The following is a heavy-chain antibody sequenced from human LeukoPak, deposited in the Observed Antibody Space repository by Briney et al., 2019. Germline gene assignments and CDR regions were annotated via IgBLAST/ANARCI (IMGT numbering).Heavy chain of an antibody. CDR2: IYPRDGST. V-gene: IGHV1-46*01. CDR1: GYTFTSNY. CDR3: ARDQEGFDY. Sequence: ASVKVSCTASGYTFTSNYVHWVRQAPGQGLEWVGMIYPRDGSTSYAQEFQGRVIVSRDTSTSTVHMELSGLRSEDTAVYYCARDQEGFDYWGQGTLVTVSS. J-gene: IGHJ4*02.